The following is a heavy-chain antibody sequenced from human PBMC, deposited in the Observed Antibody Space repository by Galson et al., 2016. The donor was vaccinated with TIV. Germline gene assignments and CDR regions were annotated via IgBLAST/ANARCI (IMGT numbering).Heavy chain of an antibody. J-gene: IGHJ4*02. CDR2: LSGTGDRA. Sequence: SLRLSCAGSGFPFSTYAMHWVRQAPGKGLKWVSSLSGTGDRAIYADSVKGRFSISRDNSRNTLYLQLTGLRGEDTATYFCAKEGGGYYYPPRTTFALDSWGREPWSPSPQ. CDR1: GFPFSTYA. D-gene: IGHD3-22*01. V-gene: IGHV3-23*01. CDR3: AKEGGGYYYPPRTTFALDS.